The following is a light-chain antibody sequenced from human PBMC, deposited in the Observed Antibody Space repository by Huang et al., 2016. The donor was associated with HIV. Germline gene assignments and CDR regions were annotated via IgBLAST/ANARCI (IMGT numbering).Light chain of an antibody. CDR1: QDIGTS. J-gene: IGKJ5*01. CDR2: AAS. CDR3: QQLRTYPIT. V-gene: IGKV1-13*02. Sequence: AVQLTQSPSSLSASVGDTVIISCRASQDIGTSLAWYQQRTGRAPKHLISAASTLQTGVAARFSGDSAGTYFTLFITNLQPDDFATYYCQQLRTYPITFGQGTRLDMK.